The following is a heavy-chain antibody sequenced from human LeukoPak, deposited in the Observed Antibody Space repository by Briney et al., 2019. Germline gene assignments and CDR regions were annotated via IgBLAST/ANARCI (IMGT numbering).Heavy chain of an antibody. CDR2: IYYSGST. CDR1: GGSISSGGYY. Sequence: SETLSLTCTVSGGSISSGGYYWGWIRQHPGKGLEWIGYIYYSGSTYYNPSLKSRVTISVDTSKNQSSLKLSSVTAADTAVYYCARETAMVLRYLDYWGQGTLVTVSS. D-gene: IGHD5-18*01. V-gene: IGHV4-31*03. J-gene: IGHJ4*02. CDR3: ARETAMVLRYLDY.